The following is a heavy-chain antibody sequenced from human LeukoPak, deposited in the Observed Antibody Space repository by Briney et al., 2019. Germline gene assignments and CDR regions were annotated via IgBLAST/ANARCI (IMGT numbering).Heavy chain of an antibody. V-gene: IGHV4-59*01. CDR2: IYYSGST. CDR1: GGTISSYY. J-gene: IGHJ4*02. D-gene: IGHD3-22*01. CDR3: ARDSSGLYYFDY. Sequence: SETLSLTCTVSGGTISSYYWSWIRQPPGKGLEWIGYIYYSGSTNYNPSLKSRVTISVDTSKNQFSLKLSSVTAADTAVYYCARDSSGLYYFDYWGQGTLVTVSS.